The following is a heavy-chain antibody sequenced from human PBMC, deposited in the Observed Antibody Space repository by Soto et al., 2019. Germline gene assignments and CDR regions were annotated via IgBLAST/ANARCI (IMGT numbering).Heavy chain of an antibody. CDR3: AKDAEYYDILTGYYLGRNFDY. D-gene: IGHD3-9*01. CDR1: GFTFSSYA. V-gene: IGHV3-23*01. Sequence: GGSLRLSCAASGFTFSSYAMSWVRQAPGKGLEWVSAISGSGGSTYYADSVKGRFTISRDNSKNTLYLQMNSLRAEDTAVYYCAKDAEYYDILTGYYLGRNFDYWGQGTLVTVSS. J-gene: IGHJ4*02. CDR2: ISGSGGST.